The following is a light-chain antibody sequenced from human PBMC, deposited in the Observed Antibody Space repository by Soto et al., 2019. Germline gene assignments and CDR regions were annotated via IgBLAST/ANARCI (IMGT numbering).Light chain of an antibody. J-gene: IGLJ1*01. CDR2: GVT. CDR3: SSYATSYFYL. Sequence: QSALTQPASVSGSPGQSLTISCTGTTSDIGFYDYVSWYQQYPGKAPKLLIYGVTIRPSGFSNRFSGSKSGSTASPTLSGLREEDEADYYGSSYATSYFYLFGSETKGT. CDR1: TSDIGFYDY. V-gene: IGLV2-14*01.